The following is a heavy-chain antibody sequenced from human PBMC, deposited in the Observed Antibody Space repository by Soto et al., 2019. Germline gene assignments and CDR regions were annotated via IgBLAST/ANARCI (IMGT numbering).Heavy chain of an antibody. CDR2: IPQDGVDG. D-gene: IGHD2-21*02. Sequence: SLRLSCEVSGFTFSMYSMSWVRQSPGKGLEWVAKIPQDGVDGHYADSVKGRFTISRDNGKNSLYLQLNNLRAEDTAVYYCARDHLILPAHDFFYGSDVWGRGATVTVSS. J-gene: IGHJ6*02. CDR3: ARDHLILPAHDFFYGSDV. CDR1: GFTFSMYS. V-gene: IGHV3-7*03.